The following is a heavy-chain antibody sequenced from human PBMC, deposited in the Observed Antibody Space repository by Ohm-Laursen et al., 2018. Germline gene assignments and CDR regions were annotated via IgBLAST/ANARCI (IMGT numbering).Heavy chain of an antibody. D-gene: IGHD3-10*01. J-gene: IGHJ4*02. CDR1: GGSFSGYY. V-gene: IGHV4-34*01. CDR2: INHSGST. Sequence: SETLSLTCAVYGGSFSGYYWSWIRQPPGKGLEWIGEINHSGSTNYNPPLKSRVTISVDTSKNQFSLKLSSVTAADTAVYYCARQGDSGRSFDYWGQGTLVTVSS. CDR3: ARQGDSGRSFDY.